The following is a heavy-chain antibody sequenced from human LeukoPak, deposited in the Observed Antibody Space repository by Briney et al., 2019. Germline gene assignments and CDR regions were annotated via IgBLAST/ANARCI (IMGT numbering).Heavy chain of an antibody. Sequence: ASVAVSCKASGYTFTSYDINWVRQATGQGLEWMGWMNPNSGNTGYAQKFQGRVTMARNTSISTAYMEVSSLRSEDTAVYYCATVSSGYYDYWGQGTLVTVSS. CDR3: ATVSSGYYDY. CDR2: MNPNSGNT. J-gene: IGHJ4*02. D-gene: IGHD3-22*01. V-gene: IGHV1-8*01. CDR1: GYTFTSYD.